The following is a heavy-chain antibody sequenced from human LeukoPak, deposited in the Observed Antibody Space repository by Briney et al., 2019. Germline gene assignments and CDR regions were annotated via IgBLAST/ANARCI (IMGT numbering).Heavy chain of an antibody. Sequence: GGSLRLSCAASGFTFSDYYMSWIRQAPGKGLEWVSYISSSGSTIYYADSVKGRFTISRDNAKNSPYLQMNSLRAEDTAVYYCARDQAADFWSGYYAHYYYMDVWGKGTTVTVSS. CDR3: ARDQAADFWSGYYAHYYYMDV. CDR2: ISSSGSTI. D-gene: IGHD3-3*01. CDR1: GFTFSDYY. V-gene: IGHV3-11*04. J-gene: IGHJ6*03.